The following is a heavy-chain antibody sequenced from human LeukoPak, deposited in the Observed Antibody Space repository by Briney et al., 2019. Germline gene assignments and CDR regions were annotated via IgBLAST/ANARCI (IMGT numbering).Heavy chain of an antibody. CDR3: ARHGKWEPPDY. J-gene: IGHJ4*02. V-gene: IGHV5-51*01. CDR1: GYSFTTYW. D-gene: IGHD1-26*01. Sequence: GESLKISXKGSGYSFTTYWIGWVRQMPGKGLEWMGIIYPGDSDTRYSPSFQGQVTVSADKSITTAYLQWSSLKASDTAMYYCARHGKWEPPDYWGQGTLVTVSS. CDR2: IYPGDSDT.